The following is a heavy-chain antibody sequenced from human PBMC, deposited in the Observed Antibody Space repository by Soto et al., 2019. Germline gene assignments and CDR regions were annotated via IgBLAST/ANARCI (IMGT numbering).Heavy chain of an antibody. CDR1: GGSISSGGYY. D-gene: IGHD2-15*01. CDR2: IYYSGST. Sequence: PSETLSLTCTVSGGSISSGGYYWSWIRQHPGKGLEWIGYIYYSGSTYYNPSLKSRVTISVDTSKNQFSLKLSSVTAADTAVYYCARDRTPDPTTYCSGGSCKNGDWFDPWGQGTLVTVSS. CDR3: ARDRTPDPTTYCSGGSCKNGDWFDP. J-gene: IGHJ5*02. V-gene: IGHV4-31*03.